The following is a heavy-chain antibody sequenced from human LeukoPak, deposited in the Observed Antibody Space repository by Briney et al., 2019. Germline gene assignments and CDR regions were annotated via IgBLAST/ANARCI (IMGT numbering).Heavy chain of an antibody. J-gene: IGHJ4*02. CDR3: ARVPSYCSGGSCYLPDY. CDR1: GGSISSYY. D-gene: IGHD2-15*01. Sequence: SETLSLTCTVSGGSISSYYWSWIRQPPGKGLEWIGYIYYSGSTNYNPSLKSRVNISVDTSKNQFSLKLSSVTAADTAVYCCARVPSYCSGGSCYLPDYWGQGTLVTVSS. V-gene: IGHV4-59*01. CDR2: IYYSGST.